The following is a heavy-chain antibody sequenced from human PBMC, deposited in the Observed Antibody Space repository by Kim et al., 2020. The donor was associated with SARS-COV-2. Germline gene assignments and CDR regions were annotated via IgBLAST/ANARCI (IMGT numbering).Heavy chain of an antibody. CDR2: IYYSGST. D-gene: IGHD5-18*01. CDR3: ARAAAMVTCWFDP. J-gene: IGHJ5*02. V-gene: IGHV4-31*03. Sequence: SETLSLTCTVSGGSISSGGYYWSWIRQHPGKGLEWIGYIYYSGSTYCNPSLKSRVTISVDTSKNQFSLKLSSVTAADTAVYYCARAAAMVTCWFDPWGQGTLVTVSS. CDR1: GGSISSGGYY.